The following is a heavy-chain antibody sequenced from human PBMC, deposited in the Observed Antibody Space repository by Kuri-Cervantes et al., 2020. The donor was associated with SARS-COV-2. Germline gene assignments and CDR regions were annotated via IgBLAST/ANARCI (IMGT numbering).Heavy chain of an antibody. CDR1: GYTFSGYY. CDR2: INPNSGGT. D-gene: IGHD3-10*01. Sequence: ASVKVSCKASGYTFSGYYIYRVRQAPGQGLEWMGWINPNSGGTNYAQKFQGWVTMTRDTSISTAYMELSRLRSDDTAVYYCATGMVRGVIQSYYYGMDVWGQGTTVTVSS. V-gene: IGHV1-2*04. J-gene: IGHJ6*02. CDR3: ATGMVRGVIQSYYYGMDV.